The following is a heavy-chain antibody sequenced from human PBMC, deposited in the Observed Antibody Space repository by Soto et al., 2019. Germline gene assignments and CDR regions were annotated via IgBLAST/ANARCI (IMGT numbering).Heavy chain of an antibody. CDR3: GRYSKWDDTSVGMDV. D-gene: IGHD3-22*01. J-gene: IGHJ6*02. CDR1: GYSFTRYS. V-gene: IGHV1-3*01. Sequence: ASVKVSCKASGYSFTRYSIHWVRQAPGQSLEWMGWTNAGNGNTKYSQKFQGRVTITRDTSASTAYMELSSLRSEDTSVYYCGRYSKWDDTSVGMDVWGQGIKVTVS. CDR2: TNAGNGNT.